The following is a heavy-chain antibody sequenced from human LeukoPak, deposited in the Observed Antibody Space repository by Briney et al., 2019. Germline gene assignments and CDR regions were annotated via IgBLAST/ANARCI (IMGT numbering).Heavy chain of an antibody. CDR3: ARDLSQDGSGSYYPYFDY. CDR1: GFTFSRNW. V-gene: IGHV3-21*01. D-gene: IGHD3-10*01. J-gene: IGHJ4*02. Sequence: PGGSLTLSCEASGFTFSRNWMSWVRQAPGKGLEWVSFISSSSDYIYYADSVKGRFTISRDNAKNSLYLQMNSLRAEDTAVYYCARDLSQDGSGSYYPYFDYWGQGTLVTVSS. CDR2: ISSSSDYI.